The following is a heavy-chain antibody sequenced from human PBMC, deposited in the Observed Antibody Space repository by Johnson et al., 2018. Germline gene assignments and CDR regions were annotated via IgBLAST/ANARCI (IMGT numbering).Heavy chain of an antibody. Sequence: VQLGQSGGGLVQPRGSLRLSCAASGFNFTNYAMNWVCQAPGKGLEWVSYISSSRSALYNANAVKGRFTISRDNAQNTLYLQTNSLRPDDTAVYYCAKSDNWNPRGYVDVWGKGTTVTVSS. J-gene: IGHJ6*03. D-gene: IGHD1-20*01. CDR1: GFNFTNYA. V-gene: IGHV3-48*01. CDR3: AKSDNWNPRGYVDV. CDR2: ISSSRSAL.